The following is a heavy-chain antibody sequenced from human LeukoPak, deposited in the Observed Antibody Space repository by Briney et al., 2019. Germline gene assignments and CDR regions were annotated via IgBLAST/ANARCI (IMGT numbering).Heavy chain of an antibody. CDR2: IYTSGST. CDR1: GGSISSYY. CDR3: ARATTYYDFCSGCCYYYYYMDV. J-gene: IGHJ6*03. D-gene: IGHD3-3*01. V-gene: IGHV4-4*07. Sequence: PSETLSLTCTVSGGSISSYYWSWTRQPAGKGLEWIGRIYTSGSTNYNPSLKSRVTMSVDTSKNQFSLKLSSMTAADTAVYYCARATTYYDFCSGCCYYYYYMDVWGKGTTVTVSS.